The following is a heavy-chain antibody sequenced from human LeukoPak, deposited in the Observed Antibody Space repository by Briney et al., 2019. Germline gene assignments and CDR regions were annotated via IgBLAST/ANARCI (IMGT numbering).Heavy chain of an antibody. Sequence: PGGSLRLSCAASGFTFSSYSMNWVRQAPGKGLEWVARIRSKDNYYTTSYAPSVKGRFTISRDDSKNTAYLQMNSLRIEDTAVYFCSSPIFSSLPTRPVDYWGQGTLVTVSS. CDR3: SSPIFSSLPTRPVDY. CDR1: GFTFSSYS. CDR2: IRSKDNYYTT. D-gene: IGHD3-3*01. J-gene: IGHJ4*02. V-gene: IGHV3-73*01.